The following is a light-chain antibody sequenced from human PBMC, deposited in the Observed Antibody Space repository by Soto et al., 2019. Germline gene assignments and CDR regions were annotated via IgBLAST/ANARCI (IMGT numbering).Light chain of an antibody. J-gene: IGLJ1*01. CDR3: CSYAGNYKYV. V-gene: IGLV2-11*01. CDR2: DVN. Sequence: SCLTQPGSVSGSPGQSVTISCTRTSSDVGAYNFASWYQQRPGTAPRLIIYDVNKRPSGVPDRFSGSKSGNTASLTISGLQAEDEADYYCCSYAGNYKYVFGSGTKVTVL. CDR1: SSDVGAYNF.